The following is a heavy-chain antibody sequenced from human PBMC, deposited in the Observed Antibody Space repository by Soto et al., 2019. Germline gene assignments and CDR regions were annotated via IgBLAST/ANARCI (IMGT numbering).Heavy chain of an antibody. Sequence: SETLSLTCTVSGGSISSYYWSWIRQPPGKGLEWIGYIYYSGSTNYNPSLKSRVTISVDTSKNQFSLKLSSVTAADTAVYYCARGDWVGQNGVPRIAAAGWQIHFDYWGQGTLVTVSS. J-gene: IGHJ4*02. D-gene: IGHD6-13*01. CDR3: ARGDWVGQNGVPRIAAAGWQIHFDY. CDR2: IYYSGST. V-gene: IGHV4-59*08. CDR1: GGSISSYY.